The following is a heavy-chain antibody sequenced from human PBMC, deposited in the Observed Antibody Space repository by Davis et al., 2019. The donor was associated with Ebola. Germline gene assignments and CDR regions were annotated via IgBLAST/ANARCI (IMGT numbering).Heavy chain of an antibody. J-gene: IGHJ4*02. Sequence: GESLKISCAASGFTFSDYAMAWVRQAPGKGLEWVSAIGGSDDSTYYADSVKGRFTISRDNARDSLYLQMDSLRVEDTAIYYCARDAFSLSRYDTEDHWGQGTLVTVSS. V-gene: IGHV3-23*01. CDR1: GFTFSDYA. CDR3: ARDAFSLSRYDTEDH. D-gene: IGHD3-9*01. CDR2: IGGSDDST.